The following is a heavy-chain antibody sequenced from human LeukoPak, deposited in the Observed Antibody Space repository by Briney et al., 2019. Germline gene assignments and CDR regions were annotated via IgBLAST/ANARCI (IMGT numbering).Heavy chain of an antibody. Sequence: TLSLTCTVSGGSISSADYYWSWIRQPPGKGLEWIGYIYYSGNTYYNPSLKSRVTISVDRSKNQFSLKQSSVTAADTAVYYCARATITMAVGVPADAFDIWGQGTMVTVSS. V-gene: IGHV4-30-4*08. J-gene: IGHJ3*02. D-gene: IGHD3-22*01. CDR1: GGSISSADYY. CDR3: ARATITMAVGVPADAFDI. CDR2: IYYSGNT.